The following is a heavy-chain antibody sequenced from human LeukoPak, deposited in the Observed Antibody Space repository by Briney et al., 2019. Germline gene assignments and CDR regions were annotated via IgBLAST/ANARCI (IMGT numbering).Heavy chain of an antibody. Sequence: ASVKVSCKASGYTFTGYYMHWVRQAPGQGLEWMGWINPNSGGTNYAQKFQGRVTMTRDTSISTAYMELSRLRSDDTAVYYCARGVAGSYYYYYMDVWGQGTVVTVFS. CDR2: INPNSGGT. J-gene: IGHJ6*03. CDR3: ARGVAGSYYYYYMDV. V-gene: IGHV1-2*02. D-gene: IGHD6-19*01. CDR1: GYTFTGYY.